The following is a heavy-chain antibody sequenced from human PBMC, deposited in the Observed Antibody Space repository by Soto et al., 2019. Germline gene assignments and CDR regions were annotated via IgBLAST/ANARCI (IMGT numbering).Heavy chain of an antibody. CDR3: ARERGGYAGWFDP. CDR2: IWYDGSNT. CDR1: GFTFIRHG. Sequence: QVQLVESGGGVVQPGRSLRLSCAASGFTFIRHGMYWVRQAPGKGLEWLAAIWYDGSNTYYADSVKGRFTISRDNSKDALYLHMNSLSAEDTSMYYCARERGGYAGWFDPWGQGNLVTASS. D-gene: IGHD3-16*01. J-gene: IGHJ5*02. V-gene: IGHV3-33*01.